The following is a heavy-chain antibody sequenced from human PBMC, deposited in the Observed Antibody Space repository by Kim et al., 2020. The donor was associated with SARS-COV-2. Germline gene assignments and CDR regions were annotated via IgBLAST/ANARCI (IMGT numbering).Heavy chain of an antibody. J-gene: IGHJ6*02. V-gene: IGHV4-31*03. CDR2: IYYSGST. CDR3: ARAQRRIFGVVEYLDD. Sequence: SETLSLTCTVSGGSISSGGYYWSWIRQHPGKGLEWIGYIYYSGSTYYNPSLKSRVTISVDTSKNQFSLKLSSVTAADTAVYYCARAQRRIFGVVEYLDDWGQGTPVTVSS. D-gene: IGHD3-3*02. CDR1: GGSISSGGYY.